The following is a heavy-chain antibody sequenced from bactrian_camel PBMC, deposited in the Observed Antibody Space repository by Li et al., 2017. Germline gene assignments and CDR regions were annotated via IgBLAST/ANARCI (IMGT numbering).Heavy chain of an antibody. CDR2: ITTRGGST. CDR3: AADLKRHDCSSLLYSRALANY. J-gene: IGHJ4*01. V-gene: IGHV3S1*01. Sequence: HVQLVESGGGSVQAGGSLRLSCAASGYTYSGYCMGWFRRAAGKQREWVSSITTRGGSTYYADSVKGRFTISRDRAENTLDLQMNSLKPEDTAMYYCAADLKRHDCSSLLYSRALANYWGQGTQVTVS. D-gene: IGHD1*01. CDR1: GYTYSGYC.